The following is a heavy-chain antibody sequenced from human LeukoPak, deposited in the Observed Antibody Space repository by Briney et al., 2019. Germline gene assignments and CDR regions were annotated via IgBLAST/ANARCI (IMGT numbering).Heavy chain of an antibody. CDR1: GGSISSDDYY. CDR2: IYYSGST. CDR3: ARGTCSGSSCYYFDY. Sequence: PSQTLSLTCTVSGGSISSDDYYWSWIRQPPGKGLEWIGYIYYSGSTNYNPSLKSRVTISVDTSKHQFSLKLSSVTAADTAVYYCARGTCSGSSCYYFDYWGQGTLVTVSS. V-gene: IGHV4-30-4*01. J-gene: IGHJ4*02. D-gene: IGHD2-15*01.